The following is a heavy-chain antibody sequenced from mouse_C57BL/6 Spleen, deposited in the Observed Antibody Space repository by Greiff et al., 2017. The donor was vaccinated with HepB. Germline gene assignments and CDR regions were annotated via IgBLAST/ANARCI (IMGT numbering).Heavy chain of an antibody. Sequence: QVQLQQSGAELAKPGASVKLSCKASGFTFTSYWMHWVKQRPGQGLEWIGYINPSSGYTKYNEKCKDNSTLTADKSSSTAYMQLSSLTYEDTAVYYCARSHITTVVFDDWGQGTTLTVSS. V-gene: IGHV1-7*01. CDR3: ARSHITTVVFDD. D-gene: IGHD1-1*01. CDR1: GFTFTSYW. J-gene: IGHJ2*01. CDR2: INPSSGYT.